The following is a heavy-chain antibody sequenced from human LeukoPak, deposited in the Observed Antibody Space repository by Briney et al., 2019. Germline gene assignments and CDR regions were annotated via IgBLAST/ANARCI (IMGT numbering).Heavy chain of an antibody. Sequence: GGSLRLSCAASGFTFSSFAMSWFRQAPGKGLEWVSSISSSSSYIYYADSVKGRFTISRDNAKNSLYLQMNSLRAEDTAVYYCAREQSSSSPPDYWGQGTLVTVSS. CDR2: ISSSSSYI. CDR1: GFTFSSFA. J-gene: IGHJ4*02. V-gene: IGHV3-21*01. CDR3: AREQSSSSPPDY. D-gene: IGHD6-6*01.